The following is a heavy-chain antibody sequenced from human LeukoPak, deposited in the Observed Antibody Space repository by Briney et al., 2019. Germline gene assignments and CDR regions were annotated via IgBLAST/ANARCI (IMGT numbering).Heavy chain of an antibody. J-gene: IGHJ4*02. V-gene: IGHV1-8*02. Sequence: GASVKVSCKASGYTFTSYGISWARQAPGQGLEWMGWMNPVSGNAGSAQKFQGRVTLTRDTSISTAYMELSSLRSDDTAFYYCARAPMGAAALYWGQGTLVTVSS. D-gene: IGHD6-13*01. CDR2: MNPVSGNA. CDR3: ARAPMGAAALY. CDR1: GYTFTSYG.